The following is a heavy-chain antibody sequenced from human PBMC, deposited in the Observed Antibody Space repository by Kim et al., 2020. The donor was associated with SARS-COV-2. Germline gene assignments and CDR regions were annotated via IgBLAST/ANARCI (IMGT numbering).Heavy chain of an antibody. J-gene: IGHJ4*02. Sequence: ASVKVSCKGSGDTFTRFTIHWVRQAPGQRLEWMAWITAGDGKTQYSQRFHDRVTITRDTSATIVYMELNSLKFEDTAVYYCARGLGFAAPVDFWGQGTQVTVSS. CDR1: GDTFTRFT. V-gene: IGHV1-3*01. CDR3: ARGLGFAAPVDF. CDR2: ITAGDGKT. D-gene: IGHD6-13*01.